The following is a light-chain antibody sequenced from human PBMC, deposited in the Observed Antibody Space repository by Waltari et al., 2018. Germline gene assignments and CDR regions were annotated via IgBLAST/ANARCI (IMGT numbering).Light chain of an antibody. CDR3: SSYAGSNSHV. CDR2: EVS. J-gene: IGLJ1*01. Sequence: QSALTQPPSASGSPGQSVTMSCTGTSSDGGGYNYVSWYQQHPGTVPKLIIYEVSERPSGVPHRFAGSKSGNTASLTVSGLQAEDEADYYCSSYAGSNSHVFGTGTRVTVL. CDR1: SSDGGGYNY. V-gene: IGLV2-8*01.